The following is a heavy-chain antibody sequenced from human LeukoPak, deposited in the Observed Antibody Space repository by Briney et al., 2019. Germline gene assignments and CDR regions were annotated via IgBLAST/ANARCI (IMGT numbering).Heavy chain of an antibody. CDR2: IYYSGST. CDR1: GGSISSYY. Sequence: NPSETLSLTCTVSGGSISSYYWSWIRQPPGKGLEWIGYIYYSGSTNYNPSLKSRVTISVDTSKNQFSLKLSSVTAADTAVYYCARHRSKWLQSSFDYWGQGTLVTVSS. D-gene: IGHD5-24*01. V-gene: IGHV4-59*01. CDR3: ARHRSKWLQSSFDY. J-gene: IGHJ4*02.